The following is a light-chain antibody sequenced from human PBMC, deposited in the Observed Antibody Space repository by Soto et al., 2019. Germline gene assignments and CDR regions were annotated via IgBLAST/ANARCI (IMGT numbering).Light chain of an antibody. Sequence: QSVLTQPHSASGTPGQRVTISCSGSSSNIGSNTVNWYQQLPGTAPKLLIYSNHQRPSGVPDRFSGSKSGTSASLAISGLQSEDDADYYCAAWDDSLKGVVFGGGTKLTVL. CDR1: SSNIGSNT. CDR3: AAWDDSLKGVV. J-gene: IGLJ2*01. V-gene: IGLV1-44*01. CDR2: SNH.